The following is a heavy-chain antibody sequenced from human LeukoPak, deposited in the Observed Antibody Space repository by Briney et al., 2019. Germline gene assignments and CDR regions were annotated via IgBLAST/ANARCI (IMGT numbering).Heavy chain of an antibody. CDR1: GFTFSSYP. CDR2: ITDGGGSS. V-gene: IGHV3-23*01. CDR3: AKTTRPLGALDY. Sequence: PGGSLRLSCAASGFTFSSYPMNWVRQAPGKGLEWVSGITDGGGSSSYADSVKGRLTVSRDNSKNTLYLQMNSLRAEDTAIYYCAKTTRPLGALDYWGPGTLVTVSS. J-gene: IGHJ4*02. D-gene: IGHD4-11*01.